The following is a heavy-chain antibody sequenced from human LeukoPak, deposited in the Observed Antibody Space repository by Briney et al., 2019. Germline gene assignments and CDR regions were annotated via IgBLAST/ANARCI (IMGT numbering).Heavy chain of an antibody. CDR1: GFTFGDYA. D-gene: IGHD4-17*01. CDR2: IKQDGSEK. V-gene: IGHV3-7*01. Sequence: GGSLRLSCTASGFTFGDYAMSWFRQAPGKGLEWVANIKQDGSEKYYVDSVKGRFTISRDNAKNSLYLQMNSLRAEDTAVYYCARYYGDYAGYFDYWGQGTLVTVSS. CDR3: ARYYGDYAGYFDY. J-gene: IGHJ4*02.